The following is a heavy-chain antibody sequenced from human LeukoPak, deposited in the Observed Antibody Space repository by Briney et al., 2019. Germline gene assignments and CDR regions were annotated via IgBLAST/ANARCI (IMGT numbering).Heavy chain of an antibody. CDR1: GFSLSTSGVG. V-gene: IGHV2-5*02. D-gene: IGHD1-26*01. CDR3: AHRSGADAFDI. Sequence: ESGPTLVKPTQTLTLTCTFSGFSLSTSGVGVGWIRRPPGKALEWLALIYWDNDKRYSPSLKSRLTITKDTSKNQVVLTMTNMDPVDTATYYCAHRSGADAFDIWGQGTMVTVSS. CDR2: IYWDNDK. J-gene: IGHJ3*02.